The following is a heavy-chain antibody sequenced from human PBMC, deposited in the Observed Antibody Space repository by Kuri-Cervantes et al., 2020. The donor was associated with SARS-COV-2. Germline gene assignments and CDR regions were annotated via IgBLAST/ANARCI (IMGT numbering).Heavy chain of an antibody. Sequence: GSLRLSCTVSGGSISSYYWSWIRQPPGKGLEWIGYIYYSGGTNYNPSLKSRVTISVDTSKNQFSLKLNSVTATDAAVYYCARRSWAYYFDFWGQGSLVTVSS. J-gene: IGHJ4*01. V-gene: IGHV4-59*08. CDR1: GGSISSYY. D-gene: IGHD7-27*01. CDR2: IYYSGGT. CDR3: ARRSWAYYFDF.